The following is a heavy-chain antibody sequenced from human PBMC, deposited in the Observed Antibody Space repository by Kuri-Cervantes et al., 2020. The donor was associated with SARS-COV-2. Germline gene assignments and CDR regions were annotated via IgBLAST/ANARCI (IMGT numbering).Heavy chain of an antibody. CDR1: GYTFTSYD. CDR2: IIPIFGTA. CDR3: ARANWGSNYYYMDV. J-gene: IGHJ6*03. D-gene: IGHD7-27*01. Sequence: SVKVSCKASGYTFTSYDINWVRQAPGQGLEWMGGIIPIFGTANYAQKFQGRVTITADESTSTAYMELSSLRSEDTAVYYCARANWGSNYYYMDVWGKGTTVTVSS. V-gene: IGHV1-69*13.